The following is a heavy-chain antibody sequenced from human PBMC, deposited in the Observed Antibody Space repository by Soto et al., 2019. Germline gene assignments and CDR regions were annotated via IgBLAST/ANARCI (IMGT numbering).Heavy chain of an antibody. CDR3: ASKEAPMMGISWFDP. D-gene: IGHD3-22*01. CDR2: IYYSGST. J-gene: IGHJ5*02. V-gene: IGHV4-30-4*01. CDR1: GGSISSGDYY. Sequence: KPSETLSLTCTVSGGSISSGDYYWSWIRQPPGKGLEWIGYIYYSGSTYYNPSLKSRVTISVDTSKNQFSLKLSSVTAADTAVYYCASKEAPMMGISWFDPWGQGTLVTVSS.